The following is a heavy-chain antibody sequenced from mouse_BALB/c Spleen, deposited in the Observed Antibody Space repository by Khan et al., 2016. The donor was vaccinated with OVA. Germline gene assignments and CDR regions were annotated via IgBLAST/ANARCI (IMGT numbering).Heavy chain of an antibody. CDR2: IYPGDGIT. CDR1: GYPFRNHW. J-gene: IGHJ3*01. Sequence: GAELGRPGSAMKISLKASGYPFRNHWKNWVKPGPGQGLEWGGQIYPGDGITNYNRKFKRKATLTAHKTSNTAFMKLSSLTSEDSAVNLCARSVSDFFAYWAQGTLANFSA. CDR3: ARSVSDFFAY. V-gene: IGHV1-80*01.